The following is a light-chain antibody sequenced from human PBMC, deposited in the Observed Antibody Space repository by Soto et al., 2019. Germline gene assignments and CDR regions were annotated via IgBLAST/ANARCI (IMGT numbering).Light chain of an antibody. CDR2: EAS. Sequence: EIVLTQTPLSLSVTPGQPASISCKSSQSLLHSDGKTYLYWYLQRQGQPPQALMYEASNRFSGVPDRFSGSGSGTDFTLKISRVEADDVGVYYCMQGTQFPLTFGQGTKAEIK. V-gene: IGKV2D-29*01. CDR3: MQGTQFPLT. CDR1: QSLLHSDGKTY. J-gene: IGKJ1*01.